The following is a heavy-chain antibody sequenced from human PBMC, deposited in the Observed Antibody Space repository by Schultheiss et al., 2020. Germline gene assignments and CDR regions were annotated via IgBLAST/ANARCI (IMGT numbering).Heavy chain of an antibody. V-gene: IGHV4-34*01. CDR3: ARELGVAPYYFDY. CDR2: INHSGST. Sequence: SETLSLTCTVSGGSISSYYWSWIRQPAGKGLEWIGEINHSGSTNYNPSLKSRVTISVDTSKNQFSLKLSSVTAADTAVYYCARELGVAPYYFDYWGQGTLVNV. CDR1: GGSISSYY. J-gene: IGHJ4*02. D-gene: IGHD2-15*01.